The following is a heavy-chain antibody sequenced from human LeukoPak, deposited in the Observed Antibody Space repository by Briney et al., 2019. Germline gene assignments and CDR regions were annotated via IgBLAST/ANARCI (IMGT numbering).Heavy chain of an antibody. Sequence: SETLSLTCTVSGCSISSYYWSWIRQPPGKGLEWIGYIFYNGSTHYNPSLKSRVTISLDTSKNQFSLKLASVTAADTAVYYCAREGGSYGGDFDYWGQGTLVTVSS. J-gene: IGHJ4*02. V-gene: IGHV4-59*01. CDR1: GCSISSYY. CDR3: AREGGSYGGDFDY. CDR2: IFYNGST. D-gene: IGHD1-26*01.